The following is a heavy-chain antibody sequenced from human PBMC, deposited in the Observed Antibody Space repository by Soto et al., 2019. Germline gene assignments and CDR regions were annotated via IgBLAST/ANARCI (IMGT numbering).Heavy chain of an antibody. CDR1: GYTLTELS. D-gene: IGHD6-19*01. Sequence: ASVKVSCKVSGYTLTELSMHWVRQAPGKGLEWMGGFDPEDGETIYAQKFQGRVTMTEDTSTDTAYMKLSSLRSEDTAVYYCATRTVTVADISGGFDYWGQGTLVTVSS. CDR3: ATRTVTVADISGGFDY. V-gene: IGHV1-24*01. CDR2: FDPEDGET. J-gene: IGHJ4*02.